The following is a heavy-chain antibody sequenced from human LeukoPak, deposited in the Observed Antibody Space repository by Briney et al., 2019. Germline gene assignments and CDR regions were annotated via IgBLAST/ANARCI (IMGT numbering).Heavy chain of an antibody. D-gene: IGHD3-22*01. CDR3: AKDDVYYYDSSGYLENWFDP. V-gene: IGHV3-11*04. Sequence: GGSLRLSCAASGFTFSDYYMSWIRQAPGKGLEWVSYISSSGSTIYYADSVKGRFTIYRDNSKNTLYLQMNSLRAEDTAVYYCAKDDVYYYDSSGYLENWFDPWGQGTLVTVSS. CDR1: GFTFSDYY. J-gene: IGHJ5*02. CDR2: ISSSGSTI.